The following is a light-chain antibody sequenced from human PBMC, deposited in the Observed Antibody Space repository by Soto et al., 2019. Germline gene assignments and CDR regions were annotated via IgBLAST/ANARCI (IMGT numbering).Light chain of an antibody. V-gene: IGLV2-14*01. Sequence: QSALTQPASVSGSPGQSITISCTGTSSDIGGYNYVSWYQQNPGKAPKLMIYNVSNRPSGVSNRFSAYKSGNTASLTISGLQAEDEADYYCSSYTSSTTLIFGGGTKLTVL. J-gene: IGLJ2*01. CDR3: SSYTSSTTLI. CDR2: NVS. CDR1: SSDIGGYNY.